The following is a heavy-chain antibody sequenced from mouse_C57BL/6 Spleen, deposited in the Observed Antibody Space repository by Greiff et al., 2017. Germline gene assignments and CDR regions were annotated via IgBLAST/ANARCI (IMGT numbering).Heavy chain of an antibody. Sequence: VQLQQPGAELVRPGSSVKLSCKASGYTFTSYWMDWVKQRPGKGLEWIGRIYPGDGDTNYNGKFKGKATLTADKSSSTAYMQLSSLTSEDSAVYFCARYVGSSSPYYFDYWGQGTTLTVSS. V-gene: IGHV1-82*01. D-gene: IGHD1-1*01. CDR3: ARYVGSSSPYYFDY. CDR1: GYTFTSYW. CDR2: IYPGDGDT. J-gene: IGHJ2*01.